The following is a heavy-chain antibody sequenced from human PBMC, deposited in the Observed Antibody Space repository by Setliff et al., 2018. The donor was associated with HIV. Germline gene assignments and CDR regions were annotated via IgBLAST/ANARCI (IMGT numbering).Heavy chain of an antibody. CDR1: GASISSNT. D-gene: IGHD6-13*01. CDR2: IYNSVTT. V-gene: IGHV4-59*01. Sequence: SETLSLTCIVSGASISSNTWSWIRQAPGKGLQWIGFIYNSVTTNYNPSLKSRVTISLDTSKNQFSLKLTSVTAADTAVYYCVTSSSWSSRLNFWGQGMLVTVSS. J-gene: IGHJ4*02. CDR3: VTSSSWSSRLNF.